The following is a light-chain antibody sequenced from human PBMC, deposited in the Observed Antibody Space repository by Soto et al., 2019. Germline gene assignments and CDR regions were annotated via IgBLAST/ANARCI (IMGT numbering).Light chain of an antibody. CDR2: GVS. V-gene: IGKV3-20*01. CDR1: QSVSSSY. J-gene: IGKJ3*01. CDR3: QQAVT. Sequence: EIVLTQSPGTLSLSPGERATLSCRASQSVSSSYLAWYQQKPGQAPRLLIYGVSSRATGIPDRFSGSGSGTDFTLTISRLEPEDFAVYYCQQAVTFGPGTKVDIK.